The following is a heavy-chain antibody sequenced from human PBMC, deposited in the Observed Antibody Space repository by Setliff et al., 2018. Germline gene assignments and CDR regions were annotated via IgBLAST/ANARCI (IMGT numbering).Heavy chain of an antibody. Sequence: ASVKVSCKASGGTFSSYAISWVRQAPGQGLEWMGGIIPILGIANYAQKFQGRVTITADKSTSTAYMELSSLRSEETAVYYCASSVVTGAYYYYYMDVWGKGTTVTVSS. V-gene: IGHV1-69*10. CDR2: IIPILGIA. CDR1: GGTFSSYA. CDR3: ASSVVTGAYYYYYMDV. J-gene: IGHJ6*03. D-gene: IGHD3-22*01.